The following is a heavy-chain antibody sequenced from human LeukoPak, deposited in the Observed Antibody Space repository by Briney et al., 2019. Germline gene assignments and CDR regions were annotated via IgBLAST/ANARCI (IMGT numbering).Heavy chain of an antibody. V-gene: IGHV1-46*01. CDR2: INPSSGST. Sequence: ASVKVSCKASGYTFTSHYMHWVRQAPGQGLEWMGIINPSSGSTTYAQKFQGRVTMTRDTSTSTVYMDLSSLRSEDTAIYYCARAPYTSSLFDYLGQGTLVTVSS. CDR3: ARAPYTSSLFDY. CDR1: GYTFTSHY. D-gene: IGHD6-6*01. J-gene: IGHJ4*02.